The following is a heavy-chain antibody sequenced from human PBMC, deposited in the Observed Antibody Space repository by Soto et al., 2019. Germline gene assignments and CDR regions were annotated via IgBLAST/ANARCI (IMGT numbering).Heavy chain of an antibody. V-gene: IGHV3-23*01. Sequence: EVQLLESGGGLVQPGGSLRLSCAAAGFTFSNYALTWVRQSPGKGLEWVSTFSGSGGSTYYADSVRGRFTISRDNTKNGLLLQMNALTVEDTAIYSFPRGWTGDTRRCLDVWGQGATVSVSS. CDR1: GFTFSNYA. D-gene: IGHD1-1*01. CDR3: PRGWTGDTRRCLDV. J-gene: IGHJ6*02. CDR2: FSGSGGST.